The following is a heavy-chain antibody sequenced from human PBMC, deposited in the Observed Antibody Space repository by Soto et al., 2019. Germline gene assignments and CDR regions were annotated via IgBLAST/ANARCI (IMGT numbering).Heavy chain of an antibody. Sequence: ASVKVSCKASGYTFTSYGISWVRQAPGQGLEWMGWISAYNGNTNYAQKLQGRVTMTTDTSTSTAYMELRSLRSDDTAVYYCVSDILYYYVSSGPLPDSFDIWGKGTMGTVSS. V-gene: IGHV1-18*01. J-gene: IGHJ3*02. D-gene: IGHD3-22*01. CDR1: GYTFTSYG. CDR2: ISAYNGNT. CDR3: VSDILYYYVSSGPLPDSFDI.